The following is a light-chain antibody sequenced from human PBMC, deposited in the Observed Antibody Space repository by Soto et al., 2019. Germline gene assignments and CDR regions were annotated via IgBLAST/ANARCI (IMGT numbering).Light chain of an antibody. CDR1: QRVSSN. J-gene: IGKJ1*01. Sequence: ERVLTQSPLTLSVSPGERATLSCRARQRVSSNVAWYQQKRGQAPRLLMYGASRRPTGIPDRFSGSGSGTDFTLTISRLEPEDFAVYYCQQFGSSPRTFAQGTKVDI. CDR3: QQFGSSPRT. V-gene: IGKV3-20*01. CDR2: GAS.